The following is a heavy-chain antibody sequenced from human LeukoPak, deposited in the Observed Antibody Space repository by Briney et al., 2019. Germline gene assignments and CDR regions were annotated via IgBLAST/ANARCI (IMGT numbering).Heavy chain of an antibody. V-gene: IGHV4-59*08. D-gene: IGHD1-1*01. Sequence: SETLSLTCTVSGGSISSYYWSWIRQPPGKGLEWIGYIYYSGSTNYNPSLKSRVTISVDTSKNQFSLKLSSVTAADTAVYYYARHLGGTDPLDAFDIWGQGTMVTVSS. CDR1: GGSISSYY. CDR3: ARHLGGTDPLDAFDI. CDR2: IYYSGST. J-gene: IGHJ3*02.